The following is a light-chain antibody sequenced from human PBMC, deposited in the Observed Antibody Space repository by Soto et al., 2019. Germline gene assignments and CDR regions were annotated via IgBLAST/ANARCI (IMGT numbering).Light chain of an antibody. J-gene: IGKJ4*01. Sequence: ENVLTQAPGTLCLSPGERATLSCRASQSVRDGFIAWYQQRRGQAPRLLIYGASSRATGIPNRFSGSGSGTDFTLTINRLEPEDFAVYYCHQYGSSPLTFGGGTQVDIK. V-gene: IGKV3-20*01. CDR3: HQYGSSPLT. CDR1: QSVRDGF. CDR2: GAS.